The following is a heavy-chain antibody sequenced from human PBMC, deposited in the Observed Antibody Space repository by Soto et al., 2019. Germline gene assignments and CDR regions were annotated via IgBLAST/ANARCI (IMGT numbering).Heavy chain of an antibody. Sequence: GGSLRLSCAASGFTFSSYGMHWVRQAPGKGLEWVAVIWYDGSNKYYADSVKGRFTISRDNSKNTLYLQMNSLRAEDTAVYYCARAHVPYGRYVGGQGPRFTVSS. CDR1: GFTFSSYG. J-gene: IGHJ6*02. CDR3: ARAHVPYGRYV. V-gene: IGHV3-33*01. D-gene: IGHD6-6*01. CDR2: IWYDGSNK.